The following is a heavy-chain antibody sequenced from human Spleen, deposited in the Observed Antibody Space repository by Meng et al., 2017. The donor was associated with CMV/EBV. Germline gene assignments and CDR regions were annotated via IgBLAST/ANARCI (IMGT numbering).Heavy chain of an antibody. V-gene: IGHV4-30-4*01. J-gene: IGHJ1*01. CDR2: IYYSGST. CDR1: SGGYY. D-gene: IGHD3-22*01. Sequence: SGGYYWSWSRQPPGKGLEWIGYIYYSGSTYYNPSLKSRVTISVDTSKNQFSLKLSSVTAADTAVYYCASTYYYDSSGYYQHAEYFQHWGQGTLVTVSS. CDR3: ASTYYYDSSGYYQHAEYFQH.